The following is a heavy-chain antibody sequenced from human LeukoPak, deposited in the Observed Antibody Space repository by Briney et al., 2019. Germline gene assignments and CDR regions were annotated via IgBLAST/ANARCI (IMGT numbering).Heavy chain of an antibody. CDR1: GFTFSNYD. D-gene: IGHD3-10*01. J-gene: IGHJ4*02. V-gene: IGHV3-23*01. CDR3: AKGGGSWYFDY. CDR2: ISGSGNRT. Sequence: GGSLRLSCAASGFTFSNYDMTWVRQAPGKGLEWVSSISGSGNRTYYTDSVEGRFTISRDNSKNTLYLQMNSLGAEDTAVYYCAKGGGSWYFDYWGQGNLVTVSS.